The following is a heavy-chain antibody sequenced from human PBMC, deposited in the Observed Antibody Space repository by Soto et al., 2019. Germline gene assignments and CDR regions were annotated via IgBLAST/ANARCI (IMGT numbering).Heavy chain of an antibody. CDR3: ARVGTHYSYYMDV. D-gene: IGHD1-26*01. CDR1: GFTFSSCT. V-gene: IGHV3-21*01. CDR2: ISSGSNYI. Sequence: GGSLRLSCAASGFTFSSCTMNWVRQAPGKGLEWVSSISSGSNYIYYADSVQGRFTVSRDNAKNSLFLQINSLRAEDTAVYYCARVGTHYSYYMDVWGKGTTVTVSS. J-gene: IGHJ6*03.